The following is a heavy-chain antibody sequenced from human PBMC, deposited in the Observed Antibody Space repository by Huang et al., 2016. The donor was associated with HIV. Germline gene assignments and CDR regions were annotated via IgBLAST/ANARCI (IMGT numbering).Heavy chain of an antibody. J-gene: IGHJ5*02. Sequence: EVRLVESGGGLVKPGGSLRLSCAASGFSFRDSWMFWLRQAPGKGLEWVGRIKRRAEPVKGRFSISRDDSKNSLFLQMNNLKTEDTGLYYCSIPWLDHWGQGTLVTVSP. CDR3: SIPWLDH. V-gene: IGHV3-15*01. CDR1: GFSFRDSW. CDR2: IKRR.